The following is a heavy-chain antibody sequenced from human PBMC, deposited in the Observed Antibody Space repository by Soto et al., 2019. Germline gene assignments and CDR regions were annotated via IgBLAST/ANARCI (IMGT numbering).Heavy chain of an antibody. V-gene: IGHV3-74*01. D-gene: IGHD2-2*01. CDR3: GRGGVPASVDV. CDR1: GFVFRNYY. J-gene: IGHJ6*02. Sequence: EVQLAESGGDSVQPGGSLRLSCTVSGFVFRNYYMHWVRQAPGKGLVWVSDINGDGSDRRYADSVKGRFTISRDNDKNTLYLEMSSLRVDDTAMYYCGRGGVPASVDVWGQGTTV. CDR2: INGDGSDR.